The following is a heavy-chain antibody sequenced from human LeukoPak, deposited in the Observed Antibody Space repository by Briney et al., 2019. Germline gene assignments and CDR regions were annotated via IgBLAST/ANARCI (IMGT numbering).Heavy chain of an antibody. Sequence: GGSLRLSCAASGFTVSSNYMSWVRQAPGKGLEWVSVIYSGGSTYYADSVKGRFTVSRDNSKNTLYLQMNSLRAEDTAVYYCAAEPYYYDTSGPGNDALDIWGQGTMVTVSS. V-gene: IGHV3-53*01. CDR3: AAEPYYYDTSGPGNDALDI. CDR1: GFTVSSNY. D-gene: IGHD3-22*01. CDR2: IYSGGST. J-gene: IGHJ3*02.